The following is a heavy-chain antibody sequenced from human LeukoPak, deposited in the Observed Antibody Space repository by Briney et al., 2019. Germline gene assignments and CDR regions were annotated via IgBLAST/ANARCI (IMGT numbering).Heavy chain of an antibody. CDR2: ISSNGGST. Sequence: GGSLRLPCAASGFTFSSYAMHWVRQAPGKGLEYVSAISSNGGSTYYANSVKGRFTISRDNSKNTLYLQMGSLRAEDKAVYYCARGAGISSSWYGDYYMDVWGKGTTVTVPS. CDR1: GFTFSSYA. J-gene: IGHJ6*03. V-gene: IGHV3-64*01. D-gene: IGHD6-13*01. CDR3: ARGAGISSSWYGDYYMDV.